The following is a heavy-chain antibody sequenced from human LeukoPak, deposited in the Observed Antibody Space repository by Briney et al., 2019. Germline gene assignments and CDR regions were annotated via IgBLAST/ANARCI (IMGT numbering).Heavy chain of an antibody. Sequence: GASVKVSCKASGYTFTGYYMHWVRQAPGQGLEWMGRINPNSGGTNYAQKFQGRVTITRDTSISTAYMELSKLRSDDTAVYYCARAILWFGEWEDYWGQGTLVTVSS. J-gene: IGHJ4*02. CDR2: INPNSGGT. CDR3: ARAILWFGEWEDY. CDR1: GYTFTGYY. V-gene: IGHV1-2*06. D-gene: IGHD3-10*01.